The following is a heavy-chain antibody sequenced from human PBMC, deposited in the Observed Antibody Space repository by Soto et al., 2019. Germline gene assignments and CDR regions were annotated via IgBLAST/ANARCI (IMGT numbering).Heavy chain of an antibody. CDR2: INAGNGNT. CDR3: ARGKRGGRFTIFEYYYRYYMYV. Sequence: GASVKVSCKASGYTFTSYAMHWVRQAPGQRLEWMGWINAGNGNTKYSQKFQGRVTITRDTSASTAYMELSSLRSEDTAVYYCARGKRGGRFTIFEYYYRYYMYVCGKGSTVTVSS. D-gene: IGHD3-3*01. J-gene: IGHJ6*03. CDR1: GYTFTSYA. V-gene: IGHV1-3*01.